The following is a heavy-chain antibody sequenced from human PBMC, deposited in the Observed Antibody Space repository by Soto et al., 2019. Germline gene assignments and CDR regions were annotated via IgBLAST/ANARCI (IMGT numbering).Heavy chain of an antibody. V-gene: IGHV4-4*02. CDR3: ASHRGSTSGPYDD. J-gene: IGHJ4*01. D-gene: IGHD1-1*01. CDR1: GVSISSGNW. Sequence: VQLQESGPGLVKPSGTLSLTCTVSGVSISSGNWWSWVRQSPGKGLEWIAEINHGGSTYHNPSLKSRVIISLDKCRNQFFLRLSSVTAADTAIYFCASHRGSTSGPYDDWGRGTHVTVSS. CDR2: INHGGST.